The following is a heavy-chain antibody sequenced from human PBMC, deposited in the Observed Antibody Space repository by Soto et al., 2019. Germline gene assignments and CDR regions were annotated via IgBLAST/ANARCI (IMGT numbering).Heavy chain of an antibody. CDR2: ISSSSSYI. V-gene: IGHV3-21*01. CDR3: ARDGLAGGPDY. Sequence: GGSLRLSCAAPGFTFSSYSMNWVRRAPGKGLEWFSSISSSSSYIYYADSVKVRFTISRDNAKNSLYLQMNSLIAEDTAVYYCARDGLAGGPDYWGQGTLVTVSS. D-gene: IGHD6-19*01. J-gene: IGHJ4*02. CDR1: GFTFSSYS.